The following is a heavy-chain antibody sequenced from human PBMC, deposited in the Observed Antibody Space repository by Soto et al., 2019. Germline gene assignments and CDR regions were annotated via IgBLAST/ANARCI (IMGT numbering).Heavy chain of an antibody. CDR1: GFTFSDYD. J-gene: IGHJ4*02. CDR2: VSSSGTTV. Sequence: PGGYLRLSCAASGFTFSDYDMSWIRQAPGKGLEWVSFVSSSGTTVYYADSVKGRFTISRDNAKKSLYLQMNTLRVDDTAVYYCARMGPRAARPTYWGQGTLGTVSS. V-gene: IGHV3-11*01. D-gene: IGHD6-6*01. CDR3: ARMGPRAARPTY.